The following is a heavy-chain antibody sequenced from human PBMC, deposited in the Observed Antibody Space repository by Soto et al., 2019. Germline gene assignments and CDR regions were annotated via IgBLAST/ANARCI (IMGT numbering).Heavy chain of an antibody. J-gene: IGHJ4*02. Sequence: EVQILESGGGLVQPGGSLRLSCAASGFTFNNYVMTWFRQAPGRGLEWVSSINGGGGGTYYADSAKGRFTISRDNSMDTLYLQMNSPRVDDTAVYYGANGRPAGGADYWGQGTLVTVSS. CDR2: INGGGGGT. CDR3: ANGRPAGGADY. V-gene: IGHV3-23*01. D-gene: IGHD1-26*01. CDR1: GFTFNNYV.